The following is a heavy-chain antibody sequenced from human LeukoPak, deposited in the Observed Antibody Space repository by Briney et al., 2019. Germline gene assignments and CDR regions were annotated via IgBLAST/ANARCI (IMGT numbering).Heavy chain of an antibody. J-gene: IGHJ4*02. CDR1: GSSFTVYY. D-gene: IGHD1-26*01. V-gene: IGHV1-2*02. CDR2: INPNSGGT. Sequence: ASMKVSCKSSGSSFTVYYMHWVRQAPGQGLGWMGCINPNSGGTDYAQKFKGRVTMTRATSISTAYMELSRLTSDDTAVYYCAGLSAYAPYYFDYWGQGTLVAVSS. CDR3: AGLSAYAPYYFDY.